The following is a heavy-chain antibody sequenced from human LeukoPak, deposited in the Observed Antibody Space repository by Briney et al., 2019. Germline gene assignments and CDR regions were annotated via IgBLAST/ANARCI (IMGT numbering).Heavy chain of an antibody. D-gene: IGHD6-19*01. Sequence: GGSLRLSCAASGFTFSSYAMSWVRQAPGKGLEWVSSIGGSGGSTYYSDSVKGRFTISRDTSKNTLYLQLNSLRAEDTAVYYCAKDRSSGWYDAFDIWGQGTMVIVSS. CDR3: AKDRSSGWYDAFDI. CDR2: IGGSGGST. CDR1: GFTFSSYA. V-gene: IGHV3-23*01. J-gene: IGHJ3*02.